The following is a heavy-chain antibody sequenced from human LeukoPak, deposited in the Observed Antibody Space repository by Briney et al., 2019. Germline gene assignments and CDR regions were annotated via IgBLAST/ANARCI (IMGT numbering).Heavy chain of an antibody. J-gene: IGHJ4*02. V-gene: IGHV3-48*04. CDR2: ISSSSSTI. CDR1: GFTFSSHS. D-gene: IGHD1-7*01. CDR3: AKGLTGNTASRFDD. Sequence: PGGSLRLSCAASGFTFSSHSMNWVRQAPGKGLEWVSYISSSSSTIYYADSVNGRFTISRDNAKNSLYLQMNSLRPEDTALYYCAKGLTGNTASRFDDWGQGTLVTVSS.